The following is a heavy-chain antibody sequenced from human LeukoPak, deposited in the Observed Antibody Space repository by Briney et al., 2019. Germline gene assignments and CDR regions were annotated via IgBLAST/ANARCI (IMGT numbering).Heavy chain of an antibody. CDR1: GFTFSSYG. Sequence: PGGSLRLSCAASGFTFSSYGMHWVRQAPGKGLEWVSVISYDGINKYYADSVKGRFTISRDNSKNTLYLQMNSLRAEDTAVYYCAKADLDTAMVPLEGFDYWGQGTLDTVSS. J-gene: IGHJ4*02. D-gene: IGHD5-18*01. CDR2: ISYDGINK. CDR3: AKADLDTAMVPLEGFDY. V-gene: IGHV3-30*18.